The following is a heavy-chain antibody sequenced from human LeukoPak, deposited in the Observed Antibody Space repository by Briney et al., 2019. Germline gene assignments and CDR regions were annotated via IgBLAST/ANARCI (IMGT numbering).Heavy chain of an antibody. D-gene: IGHD3-10*01. CDR1: RYSISSGYY. J-gene: IGHJ4*02. Sequence: PSETLSLTCVVSRYSISSGYYWGWIRQPPGKGLEWIGSIYHSGSTYYNPSLKSRVTISVGTSKNQFSLKLSSVTAADTAVYYCARSGSGHIFDYWGQGTLVTVS. CDR3: ARSGSGHIFDY. V-gene: IGHV4-38-2*01. CDR2: IYHSGST.